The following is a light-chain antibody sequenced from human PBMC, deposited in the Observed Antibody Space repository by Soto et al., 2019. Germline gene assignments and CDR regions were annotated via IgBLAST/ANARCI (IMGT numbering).Light chain of an antibody. CDR3: QQYGSSRT. Sequence: EIVLTKSPGTMYLSPGERATLSCRASLSFSSSYLAWYQQKPGQAPRLLIYGASSRATGIPDRFSGSGSGTDFTLTISRLEPEDFAVYYCQQYGSSRTFGQGTKVEIK. V-gene: IGKV3-20*01. J-gene: IGKJ1*01. CDR1: LSFSSSY. CDR2: GAS.